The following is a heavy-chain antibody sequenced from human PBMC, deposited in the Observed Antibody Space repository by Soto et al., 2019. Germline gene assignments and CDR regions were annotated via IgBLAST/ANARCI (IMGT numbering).Heavy chain of an antibody. J-gene: IGHJ4*02. D-gene: IGHD2-15*01. Sequence: QLQLQESGSGLVKPSQTLSLTCAVSGGSISSGGYSWGWIRQPPGKGLEWIGYIYHSGSTYYNPSHKSRVTLSVDTSKNQFALKLSSVPAADTAGYYCARGQVVAAHHWGQGTLVTVSS. V-gene: IGHV4-30-2*01. CDR3: ARGQVVAAHH. CDR1: GGSISSGGYS. CDR2: IYHSGST.